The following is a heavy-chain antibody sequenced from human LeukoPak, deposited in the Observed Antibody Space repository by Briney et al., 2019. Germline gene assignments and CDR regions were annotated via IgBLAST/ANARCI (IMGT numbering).Heavy chain of an antibody. Sequence: ASVKVSCKASGYTFTSYYMHWVRQAPGQGLEWMGWINPNSGGTNYAQKFQGRVTMTRDTSISTAYMEVSRLRSDDTAVYYCARERPGGHYDILTGYSQDGYFDYWGQGTLVTVSS. D-gene: IGHD3-9*01. CDR2: INPNSGGT. CDR3: ARERPGGHYDILTGYSQDGYFDY. CDR1: GYTFTSYY. J-gene: IGHJ4*02. V-gene: IGHV1-2*02.